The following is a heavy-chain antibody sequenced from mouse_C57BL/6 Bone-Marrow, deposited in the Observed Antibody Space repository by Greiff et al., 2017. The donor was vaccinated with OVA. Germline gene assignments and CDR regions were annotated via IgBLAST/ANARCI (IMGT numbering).Heavy chain of an antibody. Sequence: QVQLQQSGAELVRPGTSVKVSCKASGYAFTNYLIEWVKQRPGQGLEWIGVINPGSGGTNYNEKFKGKATLTADKSSSTAYMQLSSLTSEDAAVYFCARVYDYDGGPWFADWGQGTLVTVSA. CDR2: INPGSGGT. CDR1: GYAFTNYL. V-gene: IGHV1-54*01. D-gene: IGHD2-4*01. CDR3: ARVYDYDGGPWFAD. J-gene: IGHJ3*01.